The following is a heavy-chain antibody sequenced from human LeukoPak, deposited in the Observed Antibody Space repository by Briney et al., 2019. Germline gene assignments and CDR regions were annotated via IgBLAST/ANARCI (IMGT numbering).Heavy chain of an antibody. Sequence: ASVKVSCKASGGTFSSYAISWVRQAPGQGLEWMGGIIPIFGTANYAQKFQGRVTITADKSTSTAYMELSSLRSEDTAVYYYARDVGDNWFDPWGQGTLVTASS. CDR2: IIPIFGTA. CDR3: ARDVGDNWFDP. CDR1: GGTFSSYA. V-gene: IGHV1-69*06. J-gene: IGHJ5*02. D-gene: IGHD1-26*01.